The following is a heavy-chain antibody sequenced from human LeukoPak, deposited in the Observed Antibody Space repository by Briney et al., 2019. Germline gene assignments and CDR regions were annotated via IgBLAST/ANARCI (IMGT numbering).Heavy chain of an antibody. CDR3: ARVRPSRDGYNGVVDY. D-gene: IGHD5-24*01. CDR1: GFTFSSYG. J-gene: IGHJ4*02. Sequence: GGSLRLSCAASGFTFSSYGMHWVRQAPGKGLEWVAFIRYDGSNKYYADSVKGRFTISRDNSKNTLYLQMNSLRAEDTAVYYCARVRPSRDGYNGVVDYWGQGTLVTVSS. V-gene: IGHV3-30*02. CDR2: IRYDGSNK.